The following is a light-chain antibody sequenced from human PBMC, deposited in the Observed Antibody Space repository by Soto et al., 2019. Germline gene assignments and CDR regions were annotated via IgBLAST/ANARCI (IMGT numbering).Light chain of an antibody. J-gene: IGLJ1*01. V-gene: IGLV2-23*01. CDR1: SSDVGSYNL. CDR3: CSYAGSSTLYV. CDR2: EGS. Sequence: QSALTQPASVSGCPGQSITSSCTGTSSDVGSYNLVSWYQQHPGKAPKLMIYEGSKRPSGVSNRFSGSKSGNTASLTISGLQAEDEADYYCCSYAGSSTLYVFGTGTKVTVL.